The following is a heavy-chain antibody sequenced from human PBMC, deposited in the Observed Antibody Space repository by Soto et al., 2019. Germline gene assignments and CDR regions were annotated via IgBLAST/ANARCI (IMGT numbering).Heavy chain of an antibody. J-gene: IGHJ4*02. Sequence: QVVLQESGPGLVKPSETLSLTCSVSGRSITSYYWSWVRQPPGKGLGWIGYIYDNGITSQNPSLKGRVTMSADTSQNQFSLKLTSVTGADTAVYYCARTYDSNGYANEFDSWGQGILVTVTS. V-gene: IGHV4-59*12. CDR1: GRSITSYY. CDR2: IYDNGIT. D-gene: IGHD3-22*01. CDR3: ARTYDSNGYANEFDS.